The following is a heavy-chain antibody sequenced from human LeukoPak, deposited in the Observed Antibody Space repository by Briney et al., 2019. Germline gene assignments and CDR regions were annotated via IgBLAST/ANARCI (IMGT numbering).Heavy chain of an antibody. CDR3: ASGPYSSGWYYFDY. J-gene: IGHJ4*02. Sequence: SETLSLTCTVSGASINSYYWSWIRQPPGKGLEWIGYIYYSGSTNYNPSLKSRVTISVDTSKKQFSLKLSSVTAADTAVYYCASGPYSSGWYYFDYWGQGSLVTVSS. D-gene: IGHD6-19*01. CDR2: IYYSGST. CDR1: GASINSYY. V-gene: IGHV4-59*01.